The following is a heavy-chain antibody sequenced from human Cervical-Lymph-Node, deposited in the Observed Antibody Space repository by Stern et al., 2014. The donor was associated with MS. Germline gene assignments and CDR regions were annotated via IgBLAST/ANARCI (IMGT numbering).Heavy chain of an antibody. CDR1: GYTFTNNW. CDR3: ARPPPRRKWDDPNYGMDV. V-gene: IGHV5-51*03. Sequence: EVQLVASGAEVKKPGESLKISCKGSGYTFTNNWIAWVRQMPGKGLEWMGIIYPDDSDIRYSPSLQGQVTISADKYIRSSHLQWSSLKAADSAVYYWARPPPRRKWDDPNYGMDVWGQGTTVTVSS. CDR2: IYPDDSDI. J-gene: IGHJ6*02. D-gene: IGHD1-1*01.